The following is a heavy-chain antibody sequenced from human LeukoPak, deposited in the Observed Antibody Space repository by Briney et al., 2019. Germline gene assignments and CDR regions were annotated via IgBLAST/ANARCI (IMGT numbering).Heavy chain of an antibody. D-gene: IGHD6-13*01. V-gene: IGHV3-30-3*01. CDR3: ARGQQLVWGANYYFDY. J-gene: IGHJ4*02. CDR1: GFTFRTYA. Sequence: GGSLRLSCAASGFTFRTYAMHWVRQAPGKGLEWVAVISYDGIKKYYADSVKGRFTISRDNSKNTLYVQMNSLRAEDTAVYYCARGQQLVWGANYYFDYWGQGTLVTVSS. CDR2: ISYDGIKK.